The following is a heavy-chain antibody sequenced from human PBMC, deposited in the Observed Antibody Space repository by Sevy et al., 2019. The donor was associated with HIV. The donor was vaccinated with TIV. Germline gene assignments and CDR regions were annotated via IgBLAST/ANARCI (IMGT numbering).Heavy chain of an antibody. CDR2: IHASGST. D-gene: IGHD3-9*01. Sequence: SETLSLTCTVSGDSFSSDTYFWNWIRQPAGKGLEWIGRIHASGSTIYNPSLKSRVTKSVDKSKSQFSLRLSSVTAADTAVYFCARERGSNILTLGLDFWGQGSLVTVSS. J-gene: IGHJ4*02. V-gene: IGHV4-61*02. CDR1: GDSFSSDTYF. CDR3: ARERGSNILTLGLDF.